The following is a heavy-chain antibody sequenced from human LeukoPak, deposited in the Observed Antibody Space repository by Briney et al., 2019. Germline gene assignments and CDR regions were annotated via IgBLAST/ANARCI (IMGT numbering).Heavy chain of an antibody. CDR1: GFTFSTYA. D-gene: IGHD4-17*01. Sequence: PGGSLRLSCAASGFTFSTYAMSWVRQAPGKGLEWVSAISGSGGSTYYADSVKGRFTISRDNSKNTLYLQMNSLRAEDTAVYYCAKDNGDYDWSDYWGQGTLVTVSS. V-gene: IGHV3-23*01. CDR2: ISGSGGST. J-gene: IGHJ4*02. CDR3: AKDNGDYDWSDY.